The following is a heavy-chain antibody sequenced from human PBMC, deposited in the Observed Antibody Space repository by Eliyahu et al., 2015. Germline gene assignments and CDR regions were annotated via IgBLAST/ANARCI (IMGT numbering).Heavy chain of an antibody. CDR1: GFSFXTYA. CDR3: AKSSATVMTGDWFDP. J-gene: IGHJ5*02. CDR2: IRCRGGST. Sequence: EVQLLESGGNLVQPGGSLRLSCAASGFSFXTYAMTWVRQAPGKGLEWVSGIRCRGGSTDYADSVKGRFTISRDNSKNMLYLQMNSLRAEDTAVYYCAKSSATVMTGDWFDPWGQGTLVTVSS. D-gene: IGHD1-26*01. V-gene: IGHV3-23*01.